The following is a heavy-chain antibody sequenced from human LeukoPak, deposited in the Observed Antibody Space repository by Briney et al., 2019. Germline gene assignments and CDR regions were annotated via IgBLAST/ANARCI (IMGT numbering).Heavy chain of an antibody. CDR2: IHISGRS. J-gene: IGHJ5*02. Sequence: PSETLPLTCSVSGDSMSSHYLSWIRQPAGKGLEWIGRIHISGRSNLNPSLNSRLTMSVDTSKNDFSLKLMSVTAADTAVYYCARDWGRVGLRGFDPWGQGILVTVSS. V-gene: IGHV4-4*07. D-gene: IGHD3-16*01. CDR3: ARDWGRVGLRGFDP. CDR1: GDSMSSHY.